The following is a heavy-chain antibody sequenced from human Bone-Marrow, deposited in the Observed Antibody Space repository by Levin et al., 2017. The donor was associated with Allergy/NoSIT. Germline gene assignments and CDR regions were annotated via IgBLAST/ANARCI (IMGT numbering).Heavy chain of an antibody. CDR1: GYTFTSHD. D-gene: IGHD4-23*01. CDR2: MNPDSGDT. J-gene: IGHJ4*02. CDR3: ATIGGYNSGNTYGNVLRD. V-gene: IGHV1-8*01. Sequence: ASVKVSCKASGYTFTSHDINWVRQATGQGPEWMGWMNPDSGDTGYAQNFQGRVTMTRDTSINTAYMELSSLRYDDTAIYYCATIGGYNSGNTYGNVLRDGGQGTPVIVSS.